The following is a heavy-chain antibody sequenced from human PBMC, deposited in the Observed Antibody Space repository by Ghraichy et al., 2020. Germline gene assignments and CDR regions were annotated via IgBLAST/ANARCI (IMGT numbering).Heavy chain of an antibody. J-gene: IGHJ6*03. CDR3: AKDLNPYYYYYMDV. CDR1: GFTFSKYG. D-gene: IGHD1-14*01. Sequence: GESLNISCAASGFTFSKYGMHWVRQAPGKGLEWVALISYDGSDKNYADSVKGRFTISRDNSKNTLFLQMNSLRAEDTAVYYCAKDLNPYYYYYMDVWGKGTTVTVSS. V-gene: IGHV3-30*18. CDR2: ISYDGSDK.